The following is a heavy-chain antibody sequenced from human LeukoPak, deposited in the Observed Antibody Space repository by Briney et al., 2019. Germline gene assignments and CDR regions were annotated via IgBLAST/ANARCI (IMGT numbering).Heavy chain of an antibody. CDR1: GFTFSSYT. V-gene: IGHV3-23*01. CDR3: AKDGGLWVSAHWGDS. Sequence: GGSLRLSCAASGFTFSSYTMSWVRQAPGKGLEWVSTITTSDGNTYYAGSVKGRFTVSRDNSKNTLFLQMNSLRAEDTAVYYCAKDGGLWVSAHWGDSWGRGTLVTVSS. J-gene: IGHJ4*02. CDR2: ITTSDGNT. D-gene: IGHD7-27*01.